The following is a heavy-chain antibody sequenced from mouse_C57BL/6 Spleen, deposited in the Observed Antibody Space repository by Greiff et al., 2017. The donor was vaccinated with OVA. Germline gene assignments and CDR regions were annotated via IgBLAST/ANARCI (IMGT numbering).Heavy chain of an antibody. CDR1: GYAFTNYL. CDR2: INPGSGGT. J-gene: IGHJ2*01. Sequence: VKLMESGAELVRPGTSVKVSCKASGYAFTNYLIEWVKQRPGQGLEWIGVINPGSGGTNYNEKFKGKATLTADKSSSTAYMQLSSLTSEDSAVYFCARSSGSNFDYWGQGTTLTVSS. V-gene: IGHV1-54*01. D-gene: IGHD1-3*01. CDR3: ARSSGSNFDY.